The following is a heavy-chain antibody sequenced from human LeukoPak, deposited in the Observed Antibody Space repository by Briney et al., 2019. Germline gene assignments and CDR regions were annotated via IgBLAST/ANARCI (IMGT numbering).Heavy chain of an antibody. CDR2: ISYDGSNK. J-gene: IGHJ4*02. CDR1: GFTFSSYA. Sequence: GGSLRLSCAASGFTFSSYAMHWVRQAPGKGLEWVAVISYDGSNKYYADSVKGRFTISRDNSKNTLYLQMNSLRAEDTAVYYCAKDHSSDQYDILTGRWGVGDDTEFDYWGQGTLVTVSS. CDR3: AKDHSSDQYDILTGRWGVGDDTEFDY. D-gene: IGHD3-9*01. V-gene: IGHV3-30-3*01.